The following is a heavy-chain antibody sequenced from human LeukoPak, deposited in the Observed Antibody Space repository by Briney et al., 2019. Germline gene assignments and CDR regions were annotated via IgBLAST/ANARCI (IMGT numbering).Heavy chain of an antibody. V-gene: IGHV1-46*01. Sequence: ASVKVSCKASGYTFTSYYMHWVRQAPGQGLEWMGIINPSGGSTIYAQKFQGRVTMTRDMSTSAVYMELSSLRSEDTAVYYCARGPPFGYSYFDYWGQGTLVTVSS. J-gene: IGHJ4*02. D-gene: IGHD1-26*01. CDR1: GYTFTSYY. CDR3: ARGPPFGYSYFDY. CDR2: INPSGGST.